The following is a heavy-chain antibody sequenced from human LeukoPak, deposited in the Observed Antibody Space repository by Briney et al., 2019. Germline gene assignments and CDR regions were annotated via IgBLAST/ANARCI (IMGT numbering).Heavy chain of an antibody. CDR1: GGSISSYY. Sequence: SETLSLTCTVSGGSISSYYWSWIRQPPGKGLEWIGYISYSGSTNYNPSLKSRVTISVDTSKNQFSLKLSSVTAADTAVYYCARLGPGYSYGIDYWGQGTLVTVSS. J-gene: IGHJ4*02. CDR3: ARLGPGYSYGIDY. D-gene: IGHD5-18*01. CDR2: ISYSGST. V-gene: IGHV4-59*08.